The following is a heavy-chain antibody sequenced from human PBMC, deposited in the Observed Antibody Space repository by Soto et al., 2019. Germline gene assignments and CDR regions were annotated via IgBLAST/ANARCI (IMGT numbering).Heavy chain of an antibody. CDR3: AHIFNSNSGSYRSFDY. J-gene: IGHJ4*02. Sequence: QITLKESGPTLVKPTQTLTLTCTFSGFSLSTSGVGVGWIRQPPGKALEWLALIYWDDDKRYSPSLKSRFTLSKDTSNNQVVLTMTNMDPVDTATYYCAHIFNSNSGSYRSFDYWGQGTLVTVSS. V-gene: IGHV2-5*02. CDR1: GFSLSTSGVG. CDR2: IYWDDDK. D-gene: IGHD3-16*02.